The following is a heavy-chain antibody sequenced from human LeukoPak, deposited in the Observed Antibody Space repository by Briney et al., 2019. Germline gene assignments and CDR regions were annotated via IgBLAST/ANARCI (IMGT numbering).Heavy chain of an antibody. D-gene: IGHD1-26*01. Sequence: GGSLRLSCVASGFTFSSYAMNWVRQAPGKGLECVSGISSGGGDTQYAASVKGRFTISRDNSKSTLHLQMNSLRAEDTAVYYCAKGAISSGNQFYYFDYWGQGTLVTVSS. CDR2: ISSGGGDT. CDR3: AKGAISSGNQFYYFDY. CDR1: GFTFSSYA. V-gene: IGHV3-23*01. J-gene: IGHJ4*02.